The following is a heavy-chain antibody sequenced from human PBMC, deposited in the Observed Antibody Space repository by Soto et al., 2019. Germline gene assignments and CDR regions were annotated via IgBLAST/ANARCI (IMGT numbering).Heavy chain of an antibody. CDR3: ARREIAAAGFDY. J-gene: IGHJ4*02. CDR1: GGTFSSYA. CDR2: IIPIFGTA. D-gene: IGHD6-13*01. V-gene: IGHV1-69*06. Sequence: SVKVSCKASGGTFSSYAISWVRQAPGQGLEWMGGIIPIFGTANYAQKFQGRVTITADKSTSTAYMELSSLRSEDTAVYYCARREIAAAGFDYWGQGTLVTVS.